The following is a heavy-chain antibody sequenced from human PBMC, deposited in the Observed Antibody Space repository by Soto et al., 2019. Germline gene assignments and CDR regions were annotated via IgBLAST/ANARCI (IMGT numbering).Heavy chain of an antibody. CDR1: GGTFSSYA. J-gene: IGHJ6*02. CDR2: IIPIFGTA. CDR3: ARGRFQSAGSYYGMDV. Sequence: QVQLVQSGAEVKKPGSSVKVSCKASGGTFSSYAISWVRQAPGQGLEWMGGIIPIFGTANYAQKFQGRVTITADESTSTADMELSSLRTEDTAVYYCARGRFQSAGSYYGMDVWGQGTTVTVSS. D-gene: IGHD2-15*01. V-gene: IGHV1-69*01.